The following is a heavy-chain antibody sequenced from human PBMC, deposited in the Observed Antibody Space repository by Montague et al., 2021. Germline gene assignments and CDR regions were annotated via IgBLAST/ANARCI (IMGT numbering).Heavy chain of an antibody. CDR1: GFTSSNYG. CDR2: ITGSGATT. CDR3: ARWRGVSSGIRQLDP. Sequence: SLRLSCAASGFTSSNYGVSWVRKAPGKGLEWVSSITGSGATTYYADSVKGRFTISRDNSENTLYMQMNNLRAEDRALYYCARWRGVSSGIRQLDPWGQGTLVTVFS. J-gene: IGHJ5*02. V-gene: IGHV3-23*01. D-gene: IGHD3-22*01.